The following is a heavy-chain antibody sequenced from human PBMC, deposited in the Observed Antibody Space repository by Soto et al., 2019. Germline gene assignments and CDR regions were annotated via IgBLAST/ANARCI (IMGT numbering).Heavy chain of an antibody. CDR3: ATRSPAFDY. V-gene: IGHV1-18*01. J-gene: IGHJ4*02. Sequence: ASVKVSCKTSGYTFTSYGISWVRQAPGQGLEWMGWISTDKGKTNYAQKFQGRVTMTTDTSTSTAYMELRSLRSDDTAVYYCATRSPAFDYWRQGTLVTVSS. CDR2: ISTDKGKT. CDR1: GYTFTSYG.